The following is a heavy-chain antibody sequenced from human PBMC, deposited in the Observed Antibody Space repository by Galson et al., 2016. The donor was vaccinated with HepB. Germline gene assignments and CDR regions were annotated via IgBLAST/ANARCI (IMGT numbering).Heavy chain of an antibody. J-gene: IGHJ5*02. V-gene: IGHV4-39*01. CDR1: GDSISISGFY. D-gene: IGHD1-26*01. CDR3: ARSGIQYFWFDP. Sequence: SETLSLTCTVSGDSISISGFYWGWLRQPPGKGLEWIGSIDHSGSTYYNPSLQSRVTISIDTSKNQFSLKVNSVTAADTAVYYCARSGIQYFWFDPWGQGTLVTVSS. CDR2: IDHSGST.